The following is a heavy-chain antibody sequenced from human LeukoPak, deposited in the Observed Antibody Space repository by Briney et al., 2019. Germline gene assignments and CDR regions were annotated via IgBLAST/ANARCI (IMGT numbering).Heavy chain of an antibody. CDR2: INPNSGGT. J-gene: IGHJ4*02. V-gene: IGHV1-2*02. Sequence: ASVKVSCKASGYTSTSYYVHWVRQAPGQGLEWMGWINPNSGGTNYAQKFQGRVTMTRDTSISTAYMELSSLRSEDTAVYYCARDQGTFGVGAASDYWGQGTLVTVSS. D-gene: IGHD1-26*01. CDR1: GYTSTSYY. CDR3: ARDQGTFGVGAASDY.